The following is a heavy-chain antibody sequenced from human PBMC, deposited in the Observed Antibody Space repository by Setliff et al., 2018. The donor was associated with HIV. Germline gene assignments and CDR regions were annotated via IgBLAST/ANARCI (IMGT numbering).Heavy chain of an antibody. CDR2: IYSSGST. V-gene: IGHV4-4*09. CDR3: ARHSGVASPNWFDP. J-gene: IGHJ5*02. CDR1: GGSISGHY. Sequence: ETLSLTCTVSGGSISGHYWSWTRQPPGRGLEWIGYIYSSGSTNFNPPLQSRVTISVDTSKNQFSLKLSSVTAADTAVYYCARHSGVASPNWFDPWGQGTLVTVSS. D-gene: IGHD3-10*01.